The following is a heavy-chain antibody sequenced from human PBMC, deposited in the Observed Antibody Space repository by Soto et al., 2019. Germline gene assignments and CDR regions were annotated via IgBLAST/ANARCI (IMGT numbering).Heavy chain of an antibody. CDR3: ARQRKDSSRLYIFDY. V-gene: IGHV4-39*01. Sequence: PSETLSLTCTVPGGSISSSSYYWGWIRQPPGRWLELSGSIYYSGRPCYNTPVLSRVTASVDRSKSQFSLKVSSVAAADTAVYYCARQRKDSSRLYIFDYWGQGTLVNVSS. CDR2: IYYSGRP. CDR1: GGSISSSSYY. J-gene: IGHJ4*02. D-gene: IGHD6-13*01.